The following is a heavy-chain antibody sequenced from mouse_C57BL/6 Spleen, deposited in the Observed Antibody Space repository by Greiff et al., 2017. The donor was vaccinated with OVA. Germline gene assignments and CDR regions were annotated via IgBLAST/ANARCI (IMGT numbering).Heavy chain of an antibody. CDR1: GFTFSDSW. CDR2: IRNKANNHAT. CDR3: TRQGTYGYLDY. Sequence: EVKVEESGGGLVQPGGSMKLSCAASGFTFSDSWMDWVRQSPEKGLEWVAEIRNKANNHATYYAESVKGRFTISRDDSKSSVYLQMNSLRAEDTGIYYCTRQGTYGYLDYWGQGTTLTVSS. V-gene: IGHV6-6*01. D-gene: IGHD1-1*02. J-gene: IGHJ2*01.